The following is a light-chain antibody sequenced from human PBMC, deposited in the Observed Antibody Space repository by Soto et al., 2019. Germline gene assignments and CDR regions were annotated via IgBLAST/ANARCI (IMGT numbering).Light chain of an antibody. CDR3: QRYDSPPPT. Sequence: DIQMPQYPPTLSASVGDRVTVTFRASQSVDNWLAWYQQKPGKAPELLIYDAFSLKSGVSSRFSGSRSGTEFALTISSLQPDDSATYYCQRYDSPPPTFGQGTKVDIK. V-gene: IGKV1-5*01. CDR2: DAF. CDR1: QSVDNW. J-gene: IGKJ1*01.